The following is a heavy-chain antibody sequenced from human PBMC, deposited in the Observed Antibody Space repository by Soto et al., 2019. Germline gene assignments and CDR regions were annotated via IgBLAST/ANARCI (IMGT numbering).Heavy chain of an antibody. D-gene: IGHD5-18*01. V-gene: IGHV4-38-2*01. CDR3: VSSSGGGYSYGPKKLDY. CDR2: IYHSGST. CDR1: GYSISSGYY. Sequence: QVQLQESGPGLVKPSETLSLTCAVSGYSISSGYYWGWIRQPPGKGLEWIGSIYHSGSTYYNPSLKSRVTISVDTSKNQFSLKLSSVTAADTAVYYCVSSSGGGYSYGPKKLDYWGQGTLVTVSS. J-gene: IGHJ4*02.